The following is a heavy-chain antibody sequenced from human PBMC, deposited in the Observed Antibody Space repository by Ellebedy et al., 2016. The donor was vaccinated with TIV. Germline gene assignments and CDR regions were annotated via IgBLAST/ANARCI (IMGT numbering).Heavy chain of an antibody. CDR3: ARRYCTISRCFAASWASLDM. CDR2: ISFGGEST. D-gene: IGHD2-2*01. J-gene: IGHJ3*02. Sequence: GESLKISCAASGFTFSDNAMGWVRQAPGKGLEWVAGISFGGESTYYPDSVKGRFTISRDNSKNTVYLQMNSLTVEDTAVYYCARRYCTISRCFAASWASLDMWGQGTMVTVSS. CDR1: GFTFSDNA. V-gene: IGHV3-23*01.